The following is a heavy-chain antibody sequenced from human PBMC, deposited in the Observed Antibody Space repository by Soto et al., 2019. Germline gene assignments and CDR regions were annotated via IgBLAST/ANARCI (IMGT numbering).Heavy chain of an antibody. D-gene: IGHD6-19*01. CDR2: IYYSGST. CDR3: ASLRISVAAPG. CDR1: GGSISSSSYY. J-gene: IGHJ4*02. Sequence: QLQLQESGPGLVKPSETLSLTCTVSGGSISSSSYYWGWIRQPPGKGLEWIGSIYYSGSTYYNPSLKSRVTISVDTSKNQFSLKLSSVTAADTAVYYCASLRISVAAPGWGQGTLVTVSS. V-gene: IGHV4-39*01.